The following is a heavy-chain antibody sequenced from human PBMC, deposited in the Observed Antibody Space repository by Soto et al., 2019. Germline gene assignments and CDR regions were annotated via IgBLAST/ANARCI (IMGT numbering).Heavy chain of an antibody. Sequence: QVQLVQSGAEVKKPGASVKVSCKASGYTFTGYYMHWVRQAPGQGLEWMGWINPNSGGTNYAQKCQGRVTMTRDTSISTDYMELSRLRYDDTAVYYFGAYDLWSGYGSDYYYYGMDVWGQGTTVTVSS. CDR2: INPNSGGT. D-gene: IGHD3-3*01. J-gene: IGHJ6*02. CDR1: GYTFTGYY. CDR3: GAYDLWSGYGSDYYYYGMDV. V-gene: IGHV1-2*02.